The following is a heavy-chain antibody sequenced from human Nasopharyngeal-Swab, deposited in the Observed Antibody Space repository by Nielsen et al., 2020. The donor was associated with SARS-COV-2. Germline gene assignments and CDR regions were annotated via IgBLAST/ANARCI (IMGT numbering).Heavy chain of an antibody. D-gene: IGHD3-22*01. Sequence: GESLKISCAASGFTFSSYWMTWVRQAPGKGLEWVSAISGSGGSTYYADSVKGRFTISRDNSKNTLYLQMNSLRAEDTAVYYCAKDTQGIVVVYYFDYWGQGTLVTVSS. V-gene: IGHV3-23*01. CDR3: AKDTQGIVVVYYFDY. CDR1: GFTFSSYW. J-gene: IGHJ4*02. CDR2: ISGSGGST.